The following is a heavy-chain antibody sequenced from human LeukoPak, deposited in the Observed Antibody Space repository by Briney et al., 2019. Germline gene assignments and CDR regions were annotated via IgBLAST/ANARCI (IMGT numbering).Heavy chain of an antibody. J-gene: IGHJ4*02. V-gene: IGHV3-23*01. Sequence: PGGSLRLSCVASGFIFSNYAMTWVRQAPGTGLERVSAIGGDAVGKDYADSVKGRFTISRDNSKNTLFLQMSSLSAEDTALYYCARRMGGTPDYWGLGTLVTVSS. CDR2: IGGDAVGK. D-gene: IGHD1-26*01. CDR1: GFIFSNYA. CDR3: ARRMGGTPDY.